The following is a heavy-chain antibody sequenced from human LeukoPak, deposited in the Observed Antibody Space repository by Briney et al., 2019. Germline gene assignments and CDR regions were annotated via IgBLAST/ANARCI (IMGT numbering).Heavy chain of an antibody. CDR3: ARDLYGSGSFLPESP. CDR1: GASVSTRNYY. Sequence: PSDTLSLTCTVSGASVSTRNYYWSWIRQPPGKGLEWIGYVYYSGSTNYNPSLQSRVTMSVDTSKNQFSLKLTSLTAADTAVYYCARDLYGSGSFLPESPWGQGTLVTVSS. V-gene: IGHV4-61*01. J-gene: IGHJ5*02. D-gene: IGHD3-10*01. CDR2: VYYSGST.